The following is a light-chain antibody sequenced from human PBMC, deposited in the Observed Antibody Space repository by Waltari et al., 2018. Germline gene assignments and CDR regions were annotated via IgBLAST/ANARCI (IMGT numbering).Light chain of an antibody. J-gene: IGKJ4*02. CDR1: QSVGRS. CDR3: QHYVRLPVT. Sequence: EIVLTQSPGILSLSPGEGATLSCRASQSVGRSLAWYQQKPGQAPRLVISGASNRATVIPDRCSGSWSVTDFSLTISRLEPEDFAVYYCQHYVRLPVTFGRGTKVEIK. V-gene: IGKV3-20*01. CDR2: GAS.